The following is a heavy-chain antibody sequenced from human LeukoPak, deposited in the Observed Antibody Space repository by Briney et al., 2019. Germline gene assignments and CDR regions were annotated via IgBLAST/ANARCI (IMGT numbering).Heavy chain of an antibody. CDR3: ARTLTVAGGKYFQH. CDR1: GYTFTSYD. J-gene: IGHJ1*01. V-gene: IGHV7-4-1*02. Sequence: GASVKVSCKASGYTFTSYDFNWVRQAPGQGLEWMGWINTNTGNPTYVQGFTGRFVFSLDTSVSTAYLQISSLKAEDTAVYYCARTLTVAGGKYFQHWGQGTLVTVSS. CDR2: INTNTGNP. D-gene: IGHD6-13*01.